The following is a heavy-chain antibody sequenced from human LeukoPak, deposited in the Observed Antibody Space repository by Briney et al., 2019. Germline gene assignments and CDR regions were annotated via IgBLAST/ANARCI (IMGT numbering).Heavy chain of an antibody. CDR1: GYIFTTYW. CDR2: IYSGDSEI. V-gene: IGHV5-51*01. D-gene: IGHD3-10*01. J-gene: IGHJ5*02. CDR3: ARLGGGGWFDP. Sequence: VSLKISCKVSGYIFTTYWIGWVRQMPGKGLEWMAIIYSGDSEIRYRPSFRGQVTISAAQSISTAYLHWSSLKSSDTAMYYCARLGGGGWFDPWGQGTLVTVPS.